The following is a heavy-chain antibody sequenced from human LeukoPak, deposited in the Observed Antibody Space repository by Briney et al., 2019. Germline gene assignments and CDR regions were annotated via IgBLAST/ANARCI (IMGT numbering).Heavy chain of an antibody. Sequence: SETLSLTCTVSGGSVRRGNYYWTWIRQPAGSGLEWIVRIYTSGTTDYNPSLRTRVTISVDASRNQFSLNLSSVTAADTAVYYCARVRYSSSLSPWYFDLWGRGTLVTVSS. V-gene: IGHV4-61*02. CDR2: IYTSGTT. D-gene: IGHD6-13*01. CDR3: ARVRYSSSLSPWYFDL. CDR1: GGSVRRGNYY. J-gene: IGHJ2*01.